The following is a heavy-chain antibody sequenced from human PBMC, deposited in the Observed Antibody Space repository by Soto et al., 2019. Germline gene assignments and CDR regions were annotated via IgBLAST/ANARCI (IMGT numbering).Heavy chain of an antibody. CDR2: INHSGST. D-gene: IGHD6-19*01. Sequence: ETLSLTCAVYGGSFSGYYWSWIRQPPGKGLEWIGEINHSGSTNYNPSLKSRVTISVDTSKNQFSLKLSSVTAADTAVYYCARRPYWYSSGGRGRYYFDYWGQGTLVTVSS. CDR1: GGSFSGYY. J-gene: IGHJ4*02. CDR3: ARRPYWYSSGGRGRYYFDY. V-gene: IGHV4-34*01.